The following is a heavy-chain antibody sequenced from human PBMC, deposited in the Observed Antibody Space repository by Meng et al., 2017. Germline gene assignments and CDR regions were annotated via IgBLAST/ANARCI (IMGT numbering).Heavy chain of an antibody. V-gene: IGHV3-30*01. CDR2: ITKDGSRK. CDR3: ARDFDY. CDR1: GFIFSNYE. Sequence: GRVGECGGGWVLPGRFQTLTCEAPGFIFSNYEMHWVRQAPGKGLEWVACITKDGSRKYYLGSVRGRFTISRDNSKNTLYLEMNSLRSEDTALYYCARDFDYWGQGTLVTVSS. J-gene: IGHJ4*02.